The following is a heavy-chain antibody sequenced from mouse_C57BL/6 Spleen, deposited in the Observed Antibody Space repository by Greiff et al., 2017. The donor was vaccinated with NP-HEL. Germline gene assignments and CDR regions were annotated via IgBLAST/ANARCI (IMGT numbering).Heavy chain of an antibody. CDR3: ARGYDYAMDY. D-gene: IGHD3-1*01. J-gene: IGHJ4*01. CDR1: GYTFTSYW. CDR2: IDPSDSYT. V-gene: IGHV1-69*01. Sequence: QVQLQQPGAELVMPGASVKLSCKASGYTFTSYWMHWVKQRPGQGLEWIGEIDPSDSYTNYNQKFKGKSTLTVDKASSTAFMQLSGLTTEDSAVYYCARGYDYAMDYWGQGTSVTVSS.